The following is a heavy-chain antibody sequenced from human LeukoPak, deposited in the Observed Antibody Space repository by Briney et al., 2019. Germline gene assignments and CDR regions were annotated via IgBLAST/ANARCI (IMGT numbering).Heavy chain of an antibody. J-gene: IGHJ6*03. D-gene: IGHD3-9*01. CDR2: IYHSGST. Sequence: SETLSLTCAVSGYSISSGYYWGWVRQPPGKGLEWIGTIYHSGSTYYNPSLKSRVTISVDTSKNQFSLKLSSVTAADTAVNYCARDLVYYDILTGSVAAMDVWGKGTTVTVSS. CDR1: GYSISSGYY. CDR3: ARDLVYYDILTGSVAAMDV. V-gene: IGHV4-38-2*02.